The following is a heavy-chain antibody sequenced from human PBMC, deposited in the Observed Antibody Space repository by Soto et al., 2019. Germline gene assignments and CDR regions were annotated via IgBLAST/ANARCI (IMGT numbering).Heavy chain of an antibody. CDR3: ARDDSSGSH. CDR1: GFTFSSYA. CDR2: ISYDGSNK. Sequence: GGSLRLSYAASGFTFSSYAMHWVRQAPGKGLEWVAVISYDGSNKYYADSVKGRFTISRDNSKNTLYLQMNSLRAEDTAVYYCARDDSSGSHWGQGTLVTVSS. D-gene: IGHD3-22*01. V-gene: IGHV3-30-3*01. J-gene: IGHJ4*02.